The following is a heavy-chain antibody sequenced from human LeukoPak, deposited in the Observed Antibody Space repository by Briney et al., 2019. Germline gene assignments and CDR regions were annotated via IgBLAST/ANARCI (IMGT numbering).Heavy chain of an antibody. J-gene: IGHJ4*02. CDR2: IYYSGST. CDR3: ARGYCSGGSCYSGFDY. Sequence: SETLSLTCTVSGGSISSSSYYWGWIRQPPGKGLEWIGSIYYSGSTYYNPSLKSRVTISVDTSKNQFSLKLSSVTAADTAVYYRARGYCSGGSCYSGFDYWGQGTLVTVSS. V-gene: IGHV4-39*01. D-gene: IGHD2-15*01. CDR1: GGSISSSSYY.